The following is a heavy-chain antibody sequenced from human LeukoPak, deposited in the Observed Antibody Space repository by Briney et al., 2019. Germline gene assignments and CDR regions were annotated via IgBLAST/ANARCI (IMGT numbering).Heavy chain of an antibody. D-gene: IGHD3-22*01. V-gene: IGHV3-30*03. CDR2: ISYDGSNK. CDR1: GFTFSSYG. J-gene: IGHJ4*02. CDR3: ARPDSGYYLTSSFDY. Sequence: PGRSLRLSCAASGFTFSSYGMHWVRQAPGKGLEWVAVISYDGSNKYYAGSVKGRFTISRDNSKNTLYLQMNSLRAEDTAVYYCARPDSGYYLTSSFDYWGQGTLVTVSS.